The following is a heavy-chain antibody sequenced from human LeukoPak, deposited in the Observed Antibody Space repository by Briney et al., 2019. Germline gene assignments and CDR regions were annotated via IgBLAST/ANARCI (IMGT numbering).Heavy chain of an antibody. J-gene: IGHJ4*02. V-gene: IGHV3-48*01. CDR3: ARDCRGHGSSTSLD. D-gene: IGHD2-2*01. Sequence: GGSLRLSCAASGFTFSSYSMSWVRQAPGKGLEWVSYISSSSSTIYYADSVKGRFTITRDNAKNSLYLQMNSLRAEDTAVYYCARDCRGHGSSTSLDWGQGTLVTVSS. CDR1: GFTFSSYS. CDR2: ISSSSSTI.